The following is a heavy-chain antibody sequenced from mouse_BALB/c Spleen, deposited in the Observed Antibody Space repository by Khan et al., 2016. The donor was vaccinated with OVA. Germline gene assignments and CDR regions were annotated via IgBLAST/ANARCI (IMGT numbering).Heavy chain of an antibody. V-gene: IGHV5-6*01. CDR3: TRLAYYYNSEGFAY. CDR1: GFTFSTYG. Sequence: EVELVESGGDLVKPGGSLTLSCATSGFTFSTYGMSWVRQTPDKRLEWVAAIRSGGSYTYSPGSVKGRFTISRDNANNTLYLQMSSRKSEDTAIYYCTRLAYYYNSEGFAYWGQGTLVTVSA. D-gene: IGHD1-1*01. CDR2: IRSGGSYT. J-gene: IGHJ3*01.